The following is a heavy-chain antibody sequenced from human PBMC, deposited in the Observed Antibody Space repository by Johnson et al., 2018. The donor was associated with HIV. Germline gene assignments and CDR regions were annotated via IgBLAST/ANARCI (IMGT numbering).Heavy chain of an antibody. J-gene: IGHJ3*02. CDR1: GFTFSSYA. Sequence: VQLVESGGGVVQPGRSLRLSCAASGFTFSSYAMSWVRQAPGKGLEWVSAISGSGGSTYYADSVKGRFTISRDNSKNTLYLQMNSLRAEDTAVYYCAKALLLWFGEALHAFDIWGQGTMVTVSS. CDR2: ISGSGGST. D-gene: IGHD3-10*01. V-gene: IGHV3-23*04. CDR3: AKALLLWFGEALHAFDI.